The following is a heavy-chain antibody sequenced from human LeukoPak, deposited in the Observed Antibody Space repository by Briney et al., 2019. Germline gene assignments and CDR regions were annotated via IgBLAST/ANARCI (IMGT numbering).Heavy chain of an antibody. CDR1: GYIFTSYW. J-gene: IGHJ4*02. CDR3: ARRGRSSSNFDF. D-gene: IGHD6-6*01. CDR2: IDPTDSYT. V-gene: IGHV5-10-1*01. Sequence: GASLQISCKGSGYIFTSYWITWVRQLPGKALEWMGMIDPTDSYTNYSPSFQGHVTISTDKSISTAYLQWSSLKASDTAIYYCARRGRSSSNFDFWGQGTLVTVSS.